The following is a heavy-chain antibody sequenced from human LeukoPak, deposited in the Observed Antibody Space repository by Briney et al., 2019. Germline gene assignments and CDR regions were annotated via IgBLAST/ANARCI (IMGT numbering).Heavy chain of an antibody. J-gene: IGHJ5*02. Sequence: PSETLSLTCAVYGGSFSGYYWSWIRQPPGKGLEWIGEINHSGGTNYNPSLKSRVTISVDTSKHQFSLELSSVTAADTAVYYCARGPAATWGQGTLVTVSS. V-gene: IGHV4-34*01. CDR2: INHSGGT. CDR3: ARGPAAT. D-gene: IGHD2-2*01. CDR1: GGSFSGYY.